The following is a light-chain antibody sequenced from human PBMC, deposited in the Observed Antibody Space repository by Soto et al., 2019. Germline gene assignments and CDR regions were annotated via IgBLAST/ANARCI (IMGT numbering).Light chain of an antibody. Sequence: MTQSPSTLSASVGDRDTLSCRASQSVSSNLAWYQQKPGQAPRLLIYGASTRATGIPARFSGSGSGTEFTLTISSLQSEDFAVYYCQQYNYWPPWTVGQGTKVDIK. CDR2: GAS. CDR1: QSVSSN. J-gene: IGKJ1*01. V-gene: IGKV3-15*01. CDR3: QQYNYWPPWT.